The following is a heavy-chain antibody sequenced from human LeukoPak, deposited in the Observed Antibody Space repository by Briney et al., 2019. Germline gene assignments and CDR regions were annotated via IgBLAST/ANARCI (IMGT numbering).Heavy chain of an antibody. CDR2: ISGSGGST. CDR1: GGSISSYY. Sequence: ETLSLTCTVSGGSISSYYWSWVRQAPGKGLEWVSAISGSGGSTYYADSVKGRFTISRDNSKNTLYLQMNSLRAEDTAVYYCAKGGYDFWSGYSAGLNYYYYGMDVWGQGTTVTVSS. J-gene: IGHJ6*02. V-gene: IGHV3-23*01. CDR3: AKGGYDFWSGYSAGLNYYYYGMDV. D-gene: IGHD3-3*01.